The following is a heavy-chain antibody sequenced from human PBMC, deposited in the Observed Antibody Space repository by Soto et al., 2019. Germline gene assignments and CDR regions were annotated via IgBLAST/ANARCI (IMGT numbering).Heavy chain of an antibody. J-gene: IGHJ4*02. CDR2: IIPLTGTA. CDR3: ARLGLDLDFDH. V-gene: IGHV1-69*01. Sequence: QVRLVQSGPEVKRPGSSVKISCKSSGDSFSRFAVSWVRQAPGHGLEWMGGIIPLTGTANYIQKLRGRVTITADDSSSTVYMEVSSLSSDDTAVYYCARLGLDLDFDHWGQGTLVTVSP. D-gene: IGHD1-1*01. CDR1: GDSFSRFA.